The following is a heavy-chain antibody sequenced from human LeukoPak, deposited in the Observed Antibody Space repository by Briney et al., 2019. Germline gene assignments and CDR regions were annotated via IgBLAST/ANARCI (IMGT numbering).Heavy chain of an antibody. CDR2: ISSSSSTI. CDR1: GFTFSSYS. Sequence: GGSLRLSCAVSGFTFSSYSMNWVRQAPGKGLGWVSYISSSSSTIYYADSVKGRFTISRDNAKNSLYLQMNSLRDEDTAVYYCARDPYYDILTGYSPYYYYGMDVWGQGTTVTVSS. V-gene: IGHV3-48*02. CDR3: ARDPYYDILTGYSPYYYYGMDV. J-gene: IGHJ6*02. D-gene: IGHD3-9*01.